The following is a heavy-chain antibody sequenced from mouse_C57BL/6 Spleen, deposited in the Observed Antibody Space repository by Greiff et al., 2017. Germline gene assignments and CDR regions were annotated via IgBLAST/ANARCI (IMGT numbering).Heavy chain of an antibody. J-gene: IGHJ2*01. CDR2: INPSSGYT. D-gene: IGHD1-1*01. V-gene: IGHV1-4*01. Sequence: VKLMESGAELARPGASVKMSCKASGYTFTSYTMHWVKQRPGQGLEWIGYINPSSGYTKYNQKFKDKATLTADKSSSTAYMQLSSLTSEDSAVYYCARNDPNYYGSSLSFDYWGQGTTLTVSS. CDR3: ARNDPNYYGSSLSFDY. CDR1: GYTFTSYT.